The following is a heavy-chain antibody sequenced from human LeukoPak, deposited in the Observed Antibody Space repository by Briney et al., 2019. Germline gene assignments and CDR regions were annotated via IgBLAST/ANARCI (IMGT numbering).Heavy chain of an antibody. Sequence: GGSLRLSCAASGFTFSSYGMHWVRQVPGKGLEWVAVISYDGSNKYYADSVKGRFTISRDNSKNTLYLQMNSLRAEDTAVYYCAKGKHAPLRYCSSTSCYIFDYWGQGTLVTVSS. J-gene: IGHJ4*02. CDR2: ISYDGSNK. V-gene: IGHV3-30*18. CDR1: GFTFSSYG. CDR3: AKGKHAPLRYCSSTSCYIFDY. D-gene: IGHD2-2*02.